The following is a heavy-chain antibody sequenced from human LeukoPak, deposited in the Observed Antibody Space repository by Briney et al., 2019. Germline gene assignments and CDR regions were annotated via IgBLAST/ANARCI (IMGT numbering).Heavy chain of an antibody. V-gene: IGHV4-39*01. Sequence: SETLSLTCTVSGGSISSSSYYWGWIRQPRGKGLEWIGSIYYSGSTYYNPSLKSRVTISVDTSKNQFSLKLSSVTAADTAVYYCARRDKGRPSPTDYWGQGTLVTVSS. CDR3: ARRDKGRPSPTDY. D-gene: IGHD2-2*01. CDR2: IYYSGST. J-gene: IGHJ4*02. CDR1: GGSISSSSYY.